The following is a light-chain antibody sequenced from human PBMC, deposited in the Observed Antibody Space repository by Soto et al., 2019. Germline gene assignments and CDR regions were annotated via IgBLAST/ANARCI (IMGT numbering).Light chain of an antibody. Sequence: NMLTQSPGTLSFSPGETATLFCRASQDVRSNYIAWYQHKPGQAPSLLIHGASTRATGIPDRFSGGGSGTDFSLTISRLEPEDSAIYYCQKYSNSPWTFGQGTKVAIK. J-gene: IGKJ1*01. CDR3: QKYSNSPWT. CDR2: GAS. V-gene: IGKV3-20*01. CDR1: QDVRSNY.